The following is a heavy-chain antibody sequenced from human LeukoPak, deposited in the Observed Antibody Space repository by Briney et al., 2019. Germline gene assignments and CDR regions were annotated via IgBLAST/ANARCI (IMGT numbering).Heavy chain of an antibody. CDR3: AKRPICSGGSCPFDY. Sequence: GGSLRLSCAASGFTFSSYAMSWVRQAPGKGLEWVSGLSVSGGSTYYADSVKGRFTISRDNSKNTLFLQMNSLRAEDTAVYYCAKRPICSGGSCPFDYWGQGILVTVSS. V-gene: IGHV3-23*01. D-gene: IGHD2-15*01. CDR1: GFTFSSYA. CDR2: LSVSGGST. J-gene: IGHJ4*02.